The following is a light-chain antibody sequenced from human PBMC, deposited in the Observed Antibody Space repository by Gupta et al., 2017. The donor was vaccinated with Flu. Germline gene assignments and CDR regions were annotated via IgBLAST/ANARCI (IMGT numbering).Light chain of an antibody. CDR2: EGS. CDR3: CSDAGSGTYV. Sequence: QSALAQPASVSGSLGQSITISCTGTTSDVGNYDLVSWYQQHPGKAPKLIIYEGSKRPSGISNRFSGSKSGNTASLTISGLQAEDEADYYCCSDAGSGTYVFGTGTKVTVL. V-gene: IGLV2-23*01. CDR1: TSDVGNYDL. J-gene: IGLJ1*01.